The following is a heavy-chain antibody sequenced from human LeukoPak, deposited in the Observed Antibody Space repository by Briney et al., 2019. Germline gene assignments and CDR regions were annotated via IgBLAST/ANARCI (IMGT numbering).Heavy chain of an antibody. J-gene: IGHJ4*02. CDR2: ISAYNGNT. D-gene: IGHD3-10*01. V-gene: IGHV1-18*01. CDR1: GYTFTSYG. Sequence: ASVKVSRKASGYTFTSYGISWVRQAPGQGLEWMGWISAYNGNTNYAQKLQGRVTMTTDTSTSTAYMELRSLRSDDTAVYYCARGGYYGSGSYYNVSLAFDYWGQGTLVTVSS. CDR3: ARGGYYGSGSYYNVSLAFDY.